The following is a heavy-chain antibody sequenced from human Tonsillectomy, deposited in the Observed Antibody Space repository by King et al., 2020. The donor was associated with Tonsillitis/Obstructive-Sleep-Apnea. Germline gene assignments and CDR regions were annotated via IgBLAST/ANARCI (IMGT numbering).Heavy chain of an antibody. D-gene: IGHD2-2*01. J-gene: IGHJ4*02. V-gene: IGHV3-30*18. Sequence: VQLVESGGGVVQPGRSLRLSCAASGFTFSSYGMHWVRQAPGKGLEWVAVISYDGSNKYYADSVKGRFTISRDNSKNTLYLQINSLRAEDTAVYYCAKDWEVYCSSTSCHLGFDYWGQGTLVTVSS. CDR3: AKDWEVYCSSTSCHLGFDY. CDR1: GFTFSSYG. CDR2: ISYDGSNK.